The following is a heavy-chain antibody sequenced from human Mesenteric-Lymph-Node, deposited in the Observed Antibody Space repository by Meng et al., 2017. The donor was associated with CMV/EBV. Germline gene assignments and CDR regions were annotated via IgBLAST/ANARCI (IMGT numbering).Heavy chain of an antibody. D-gene: IGHD2-21*01. J-gene: IGHJ4*02. CDR2: IKQDGSEK. Sequence: GGSLRLSCAASGFTFSSYWMSWVRQAPGKGLEWVANIKQDGSEKYYVDSVKGRFTISRDNSKNTLYLQMNSLRAEDTAVYYCARDGQCTYCGGDCYSPEYWGQGTLVTVSS. V-gene: IGHV3-7*01. CDR3: ARDGQCTYCGGDCYSPEY. CDR1: GFTFSSYW.